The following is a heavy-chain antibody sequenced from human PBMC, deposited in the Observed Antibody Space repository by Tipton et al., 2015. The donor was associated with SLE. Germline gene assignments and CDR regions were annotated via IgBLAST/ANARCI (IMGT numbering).Heavy chain of an antibody. D-gene: IGHD6-25*01. V-gene: IGHV3-30*02. CDR1: GFTFSTSN. CDR2: IRFDRDHQ. J-gene: IGHJ4*02. Sequence: GSLRLSCATSGFTFSTSNMHWVRQAPGKGLEWVSLIRFDRDHQYNADSVKGRFTTSRDSSTSTVYLQMNSLRIEDTAVYYCARFSGGRIDYWGQGTLVTVSS. CDR3: ARFSGGRIDY.